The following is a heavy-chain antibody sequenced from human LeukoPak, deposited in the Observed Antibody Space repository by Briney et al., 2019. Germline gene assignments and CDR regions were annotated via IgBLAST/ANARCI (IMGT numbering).Heavy chain of an antibody. J-gene: IGHJ6*02. V-gene: IGHV1-2*02. D-gene: IGHD2-2*01. CDR2: INPDSGGT. CDR3: ATLGYCSSTSCYRYYYGMDV. CDR1: GYTFTDYY. Sequence: ASVKVSCKASGYTFTDYYIYWVRQAPGQGLEWMGWINPDSGGTNYVQKFQGRVTMTRDTSISTAYMELSRLRSDDTAVYYCATLGYCSSTSCYRYYYGMDVWGQGTTVTVSS.